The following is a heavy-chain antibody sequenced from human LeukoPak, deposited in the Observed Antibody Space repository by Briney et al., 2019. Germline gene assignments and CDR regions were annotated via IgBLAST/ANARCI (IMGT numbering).Heavy chain of an antibody. V-gene: IGHV4-39*07. Sequence: PSETLSLTCTVSGGSISSTTYYWGWIRQPPGKGLEWIGNIHYSGSTYYNPSLKSRVTISVDTSKNQFSLKLSSVTAADTAVYYCARGGITMVRAIINYYYYYGMDVWGQGTTVTVSS. J-gene: IGHJ6*02. CDR2: IHYSGST. CDR3: ARGGITMVRAIINYYYYYGMDV. CDR1: GGSISSTTYY. D-gene: IGHD3-10*01.